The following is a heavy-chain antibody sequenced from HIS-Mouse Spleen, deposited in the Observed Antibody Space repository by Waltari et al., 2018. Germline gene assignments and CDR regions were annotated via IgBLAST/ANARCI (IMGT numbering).Heavy chain of an antibody. CDR2: IYYSGST. D-gene: IGHD6-13*01. V-gene: IGHV4-39*07. J-gene: IGHJ2*01. Sequence: QLQLQESGQGLVKPSETLSLTCTVSGCSISSNSYYWGWIRTPPGKGLAWIGSIYYSGSTYYNPSLKSRVTISVDTSKNQFSLKLSSVTAADTAVYYCAREIPYSSSWYDWYFDLWGRGTLVTVSS. CDR1: GCSISSNSYY. CDR3: AREIPYSSSWYDWYFDL.